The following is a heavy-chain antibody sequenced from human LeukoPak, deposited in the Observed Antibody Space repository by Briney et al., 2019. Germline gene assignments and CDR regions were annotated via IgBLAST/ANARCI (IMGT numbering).Heavy chain of an antibody. Sequence: GRSLRLSCAASGFTFSSYAMNWVRQAPGKGLEWVSSISPSSSYIYYADSVKGRFTISRDNAKNSLFLQMNSLRAEDTAVYYCAREVKAVPGDESFDYWGQGTLVTVSS. D-gene: IGHD6-19*01. CDR1: GFTFSSYA. CDR2: ISPSSSYI. J-gene: IGHJ4*02. CDR3: AREVKAVPGDESFDY. V-gene: IGHV3-21*04.